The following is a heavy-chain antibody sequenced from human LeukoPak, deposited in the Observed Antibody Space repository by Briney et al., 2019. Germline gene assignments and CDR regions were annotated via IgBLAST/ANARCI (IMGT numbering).Heavy chain of an antibody. J-gene: IGHJ4*02. Sequence: SETLSLTCTVSSVSLTNYYWSWIRQPPGKGLEWIGYIFFSGTTNYSPSLKSRVTISVDTSKNQFSLKMTSVTAADTAVYFCARVGSGGAWFDFWGQGTLVTVSS. CDR1: SVSLTNYY. D-gene: IGHD6-19*01. V-gene: IGHV4-59*01. CDR3: ARVGSGGAWFDF. CDR2: IFFSGTT.